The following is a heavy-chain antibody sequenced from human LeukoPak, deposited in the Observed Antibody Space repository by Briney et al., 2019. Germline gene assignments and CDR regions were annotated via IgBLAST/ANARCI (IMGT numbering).Heavy chain of an antibody. Sequence: APVTLCLTSSGYTFTAYFMHLVRQAPGQGLEWMGWINPNSGGTNYAQKIQGRVIMTRDTSISRAYIELSRLRSDDTAVYYCARDLDGKSGCDYGGGGTGHRVL. CDR2: INPNSGGT. CDR3: ARDLDGKSGCDY. CDR1: GYTFTAYF. J-gene: IGHJ4*02. D-gene: IGHD1-1*01. V-gene: IGHV1-2*02.